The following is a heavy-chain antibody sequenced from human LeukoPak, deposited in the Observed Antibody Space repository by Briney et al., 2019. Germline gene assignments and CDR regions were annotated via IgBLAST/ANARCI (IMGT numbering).Heavy chain of an antibody. Sequence: ASVKVSCKASGYTFTGYYMHWVRQAPGQGLEWMGWINPNSGGTNYAQKFQGRVTMTRDTSISTAYMELSRLRSDDTAVYYCARGEAGVTIFGVVIGQFDPWGQGTLVTVSS. CDR2: INPNSGGT. V-gene: IGHV1-2*02. D-gene: IGHD3-3*01. CDR1: GYTFTGYY. CDR3: ARGEAGVTIFGVVIGQFDP. J-gene: IGHJ5*02.